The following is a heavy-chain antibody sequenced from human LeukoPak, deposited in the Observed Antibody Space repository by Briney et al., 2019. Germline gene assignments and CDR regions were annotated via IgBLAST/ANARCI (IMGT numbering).Heavy chain of an antibody. CDR2: IWYDGSNE. V-gene: IGHV3-33*08. J-gene: IGHJ4*02. CDR1: GFTFSRYT. Sequence: PGGSLRLSCAASGFTFSRYTIHWVRQAPGKGLEWVAVIWYDGSNEYYADSVKGRFTISRDNSKNTLYLQMNSPRAEDTAVYYCARDYSGGYYDYWGQGTLVTVSS. D-gene: IGHD1-26*01. CDR3: ARDYSGGYYDY.